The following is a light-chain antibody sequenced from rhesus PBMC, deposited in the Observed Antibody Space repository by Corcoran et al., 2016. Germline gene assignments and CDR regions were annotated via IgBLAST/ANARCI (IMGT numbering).Light chain of an antibody. Sequence: DIQMTQSPSSLSASVVDRVTITCRASENVNNYLHWYQQKPGKAPKLLIYAASTLQSGVPSRFRGSGSGTDDTFTISSLQPEDVATDYCQHSYGTPYSFGQGTKVEIK. J-gene: IGKJ2*01. CDR3: QHSYGTPYS. CDR2: AAS. V-gene: IGKV1-74*01. CDR1: ENVNNY.